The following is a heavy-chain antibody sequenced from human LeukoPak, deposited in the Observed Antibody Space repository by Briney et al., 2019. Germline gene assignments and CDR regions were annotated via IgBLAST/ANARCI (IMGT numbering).Heavy chain of an antibody. D-gene: IGHD2-15*01. CDR2: ISSSGSAI. Sequence: PGGSLRLSCAASGFSFSSYEMNWVRQAPGKGLGWVSYISSSGSAIFYADSVKGRFTISRDNAKNSLFLQMNSLRAEDTAFYYCASKGGFDDWGQGTLVTVSS. CDR3: ASKGGFDD. CDR1: GFSFSSYE. J-gene: IGHJ4*02. V-gene: IGHV3-48*03.